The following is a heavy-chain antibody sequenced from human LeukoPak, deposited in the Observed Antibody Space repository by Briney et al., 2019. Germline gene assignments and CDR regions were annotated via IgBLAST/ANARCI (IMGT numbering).Heavy chain of an antibody. CDR3: ARTKEGHDAFDI. Sequence: SETLSLTCTVSGGSISSYYWSWIRQPPGKGLEWIGYIYDSGSTNYNPSLKSRVTISVDTSKNQFSLKLSSVTAADTAVYYCARTKEGHDAFDIWGQGTMVTVPS. CDR1: GGSISSYY. J-gene: IGHJ3*02. V-gene: IGHV4-59*08. CDR2: IYDSGST.